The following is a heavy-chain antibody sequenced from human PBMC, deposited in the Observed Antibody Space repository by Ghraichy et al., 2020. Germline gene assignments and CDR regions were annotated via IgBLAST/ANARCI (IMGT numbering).Heavy chain of an antibody. J-gene: IGHJ2*01. Sequence: AETLSLTCTVSGGSISSSSYYWGWIRQPPGKGLEWIGSIYYSGSTYYNPSLKSRVTISVDTSKNQFSLKLSSVTAADTAVYYCARRSGSFPHWYFDLWGRGTLVTVSS. CDR3: ARRSGSFPHWYFDL. CDR2: IYYSGST. V-gene: IGHV4-39*01. D-gene: IGHD1-26*01. CDR1: GGSISSSSYY.